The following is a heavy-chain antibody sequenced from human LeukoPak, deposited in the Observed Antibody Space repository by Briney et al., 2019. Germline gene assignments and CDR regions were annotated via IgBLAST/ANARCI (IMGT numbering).Heavy chain of an antibody. CDR1: GFTFYSNW. Sequence: GGSLRLSCAASGFTFYSNWMHWVRQAPGKGLVWVSRSNEDGSTTNYADSVKGRFTISRDNAKNSLYLQMNSLRAEDTAVYYCARDNYGDYNWFDPWGQGTLVTVSS. D-gene: IGHD4-17*01. V-gene: IGHV3-74*01. CDR3: ARDNYGDYNWFDP. CDR2: SNEDGSTT. J-gene: IGHJ5*02.